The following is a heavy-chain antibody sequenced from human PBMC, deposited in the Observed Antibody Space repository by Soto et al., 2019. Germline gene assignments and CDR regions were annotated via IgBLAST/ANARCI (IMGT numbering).Heavy chain of an antibody. J-gene: IGHJ5*02. CDR2: IHYSGST. V-gene: IGHV4-31*03. Sequence: QVQLQESGPGLVKPSQTLSLTCTVSGGSITRGGYYWSWIRQHPGKGLEWIGYIHYSGSTYYNPSLESRVTISVDTSKNTFSMKLSSVTAADTAVYYCARSVDPWGQGTLVTVSS. CDR1: GGSITRGGYY. CDR3: ARSVDP.